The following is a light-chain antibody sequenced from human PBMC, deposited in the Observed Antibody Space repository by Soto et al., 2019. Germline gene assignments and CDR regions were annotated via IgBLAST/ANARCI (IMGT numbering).Light chain of an antibody. CDR2: AAS. V-gene: IGKV1-27*01. CDR1: QGISNY. CDR3: QKYNSAPRT. J-gene: IGKJ1*01. Sequence: DIQMTQSPCSLSASVGDRVTITCRASQGISNYLAWYQQKPGQVPKLLLYAASTLQSGVPCRFSGSGSGTDFTLTISRLHHEAVATYYCQKYNSAPRTFGQGTKVEIK.